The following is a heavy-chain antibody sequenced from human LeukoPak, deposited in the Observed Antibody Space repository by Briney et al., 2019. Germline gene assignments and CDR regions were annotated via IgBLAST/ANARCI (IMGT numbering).Heavy chain of an antibody. CDR3: AKVYELYHSGSTRRYDWLDP. CDR2: INPNSGGT. CDR1: GYSLTAYY. V-gene: IGHV1-2*02. Sequence: ASVKVSCTASGYSLTAYYIHWVRQAPGQGLEWMGWINPNSGGTNYAQNFQGRVTMTRATSISTAYMELTRLRAEDSAVYYCAKVYELYHSGSTRRYDWLDPWGQGTLVTVSS. J-gene: IGHJ5*02. D-gene: IGHD2-2*01.